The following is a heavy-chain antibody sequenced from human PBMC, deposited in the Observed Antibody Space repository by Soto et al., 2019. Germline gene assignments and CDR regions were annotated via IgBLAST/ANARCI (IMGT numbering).Heavy chain of an antibody. Sequence: PSETLSLTCTVSGGSISSYYWSWIRQPAGKGLEWIGRIYTSGSTNYNPSLKSRVTMSVDTSKSQFSLKLSSVTAADTAVYYCARALYSGSYWPYYGMDVWGQGTTVTVSS. J-gene: IGHJ6*02. CDR2: IYTSGST. CDR1: GGSISSYY. D-gene: IGHD1-26*01. V-gene: IGHV4-4*07. CDR3: ARALYSGSYWPYYGMDV.